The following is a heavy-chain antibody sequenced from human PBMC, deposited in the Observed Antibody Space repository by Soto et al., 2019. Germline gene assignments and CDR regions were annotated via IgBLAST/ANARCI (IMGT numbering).Heavy chain of an antibody. V-gene: IGHV4-4*02. CDR3: ARDGRLHWVES. J-gene: IGHJ5*01. CDR1: GDSIKTETW. Sequence: QVHLQESGPGLVKPSETLSLTCAVSGDSIKTETWWSWLRQLPGTGLEWIGEIKHTGDANANPALRRLVSMSVPRTKNQFLLNRRSVSAAATAVYFCARDGRLHWVESWGQGTLVTVSS. CDR2: IKHTGDA.